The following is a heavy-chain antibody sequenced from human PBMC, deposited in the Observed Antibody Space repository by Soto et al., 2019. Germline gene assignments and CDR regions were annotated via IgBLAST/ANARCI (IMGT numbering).Heavy chain of an antibody. D-gene: IGHD3-10*01. V-gene: IGHV3-23*01. Sequence: GGSLRLSCAASGFTFSSYAMSWVRQAPGKGQEWVSAISGSGGSTYYADSVKGRFTISRDNSKNTLYLQMNSLRAEDTAVYYCAKERKGKGRNVLLWFGGDFDYWGQGTLVTVSS. CDR1: GFTFSSYA. CDR2: ISGSGGST. J-gene: IGHJ4*02. CDR3: AKERKGKGRNVLLWFGGDFDY.